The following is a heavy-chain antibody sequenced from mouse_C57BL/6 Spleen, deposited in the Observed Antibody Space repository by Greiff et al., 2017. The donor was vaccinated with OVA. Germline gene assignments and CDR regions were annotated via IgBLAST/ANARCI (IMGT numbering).Heavy chain of an antibody. D-gene: IGHD2-3*01. CDR3: ARYKGWFDY. Sequence: EVKVVESGGGLVQPGGSLSLSCAASGFTFTDYYMSWVRQPPGKALEWLGFIRNKANGYTTEYSASVKGRFTISRDNSQSILYLQMNALRAEDSATYYCARYKGWFDYWGQGTTLTVSS. J-gene: IGHJ2*01. CDR1: GFTFTDYY. CDR2: IRNKANGYTT. V-gene: IGHV7-3*01.